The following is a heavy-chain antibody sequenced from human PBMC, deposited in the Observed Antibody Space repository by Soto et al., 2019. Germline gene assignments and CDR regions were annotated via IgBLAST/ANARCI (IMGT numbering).Heavy chain of an antibody. V-gene: IGHV1-3*01. CDR3: ARVVPAATPYAFDI. CDR1: GYTFTSYA. D-gene: IGHD2-2*01. Sequence: ASVKVSCKASGYTFTSYAMHWVRQAPGQRLEWMGRINASSGSTNYAQKFQGRVTMTRDTSTSTVYMELSSLRSEDTAVYYCARVVPAATPYAFDIWGQGTMVTVSS. CDR2: INASSGST. J-gene: IGHJ3*02.